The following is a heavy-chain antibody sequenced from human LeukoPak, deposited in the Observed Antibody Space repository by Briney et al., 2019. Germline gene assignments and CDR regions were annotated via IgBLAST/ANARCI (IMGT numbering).Heavy chain of an antibody. CDR2: VSGSSGRT. Sequence: GGSLRLSCAASGFIFSSHAMSWVRQAPGKGLEWVAGVSGSSGRTYYAASVKGRFTISRDNSKNTLSLEMNSLSAADTAVYYXXXXXSYSSGWYGFDYWGQGTLVTVSS. CDR3: XXXXSYSSGWYGFDY. J-gene: IGHJ4*02. CDR1: GFIFSSHA. V-gene: IGHV3-23*01. D-gene: IGHD6-19*01.